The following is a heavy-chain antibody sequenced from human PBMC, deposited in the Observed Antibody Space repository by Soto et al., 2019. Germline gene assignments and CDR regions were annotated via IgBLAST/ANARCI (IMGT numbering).Heavy chain of an antibody. CDR2: IYYSGST. J-gene: IGHJ6*03. V-gene: IGHV4-59*01. CDR1: GGSISSYY. CDR3: ARVYSSSWHSSLYYYYYMDV. Sequence: SETLSLTCTVSGGSISSYYWSWIRQPPGKGLEWIGYIYYSGSTNYNPSLNSRVTISVDTSKNQFSLKLSSVTAADTAVYYCARVYSSSWHSSLYYYYYMDVWGKGTTVTVSS. D-gene: IGHD6-13*01.